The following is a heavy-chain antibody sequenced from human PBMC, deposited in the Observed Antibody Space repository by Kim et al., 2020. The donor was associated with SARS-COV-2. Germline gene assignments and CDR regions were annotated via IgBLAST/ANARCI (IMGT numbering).Heavy chain of an antibody. J-gene: IGHJ6*03. D-gene: IGHD6-19*01. CDR1: GYTFANNG. Sequence: ASVKVSCKASGYTFANNGITWVRQAPGQGLEWMGWISPYNGATSYAQKFQGRVTLTTDTSTTTASMDLRSLTSDDTAMYYCSRCASGWYVPPHNYFYYYMDVWGKGTAVTVS. V-gene: IGHV1-18*01. CDR2: ISPYNGAT. CDR3: SRCASGWYVPPHNYFYYYMDV.